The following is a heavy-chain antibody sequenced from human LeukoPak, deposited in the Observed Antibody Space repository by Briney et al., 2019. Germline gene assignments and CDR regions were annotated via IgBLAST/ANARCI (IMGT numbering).Heavy chain of an antibody. J-gene: IGHJ4*02. CDR2: IYHSGST. V-gene: IGHV4-38-2*01. Sequence: PSETLSLTCAVSGYSIGSGYYWGWIRQPPGKGLEWLRSIYHSGSTYYNPSLKSRVTISVDTSKNQFSLKLSSVTAADTAVYYCARAASSGGDYFDYWGQATLVTVSS. CDR1: GYSIGSGYY. D-gene: IGHD1-1*01. CDR3: ARAASSGGDYFDY.